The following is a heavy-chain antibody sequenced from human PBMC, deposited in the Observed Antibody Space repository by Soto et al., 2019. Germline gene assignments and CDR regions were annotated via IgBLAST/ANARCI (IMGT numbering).Heavy chain of an antibody. CDR2: ISGSGGST. J-gene: IGHJ6*02. CDR1: GFTFSSYA. D-gene: IGHD2-2*01. CDR3: AKGGLVVVPAAIYGMDV. V-gene: IGHV3-23*01. Sequence: PGGSLRLSCAASGFTFSSYAMSWVRQATGKGLEWVSAISGSGGSTYYADSVKGRFTISRDNSKNTLYLQMNSLRAEDTAVYYCAKGGLVVVPAAIYGMDVWGQGTTVTVSS.